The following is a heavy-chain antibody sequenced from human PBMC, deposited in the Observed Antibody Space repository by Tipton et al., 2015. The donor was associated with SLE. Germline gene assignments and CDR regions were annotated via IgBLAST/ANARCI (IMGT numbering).Heavy chain of an antibody. V-gene: IGHV4-34*01. Sequence: TLSLTCAVYGGSFSGYYWTWIRHPPGKGREWIGEINYSGNTNYNPSLKSRFTISVDTSKNQFSLKLSSVTAAYTAVYYCARGTVDCYGSGLYYYGLDVWGQGTAVTVSS. CDR3: ARGTVDCYGSGLYYYGLDV. D-gene: IGHD3-10*01. CDR1: GGSFSGYY. J-gene: IGHJ6*02. CDR2: INYSGNT.